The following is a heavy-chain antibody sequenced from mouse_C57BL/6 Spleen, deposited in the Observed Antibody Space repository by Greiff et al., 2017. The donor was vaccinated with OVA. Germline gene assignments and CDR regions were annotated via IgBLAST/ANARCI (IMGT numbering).Heavy chain of an antibody. CDR3: ARGAEGYARDY. V-gene: IGHV1-42*01. CDR1: GYSFTGYY. CDR2: INPSTGGT. J-gene: IGHJ4*01. Sequence: VQLQQPGAELVKPGASVKMSCKASGYSFTGYYMNWVKQSPEKSLEWIGEINPSTGGTTYNQKFKAKATLTVDKSSSTAYMQLKSLTSEDSAVYYCARGAEGYARDYWGQGTSVTVSS.